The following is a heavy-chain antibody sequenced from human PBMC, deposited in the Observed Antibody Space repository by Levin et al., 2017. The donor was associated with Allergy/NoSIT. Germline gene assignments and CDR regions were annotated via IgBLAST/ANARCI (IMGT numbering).Heavy chain of an antibody. D-gene: IGHD1-26*01. Sequence: LSLTCAASGFTFSSYGMHWVRQAPGKGLEWVAVISYDGSNKYYADSVKGRFTISRDNSKNTLYLQMNSLRAEDTAVYYCAKDGGTPNDAFDIWGQGTMVTVSS. J-gene: IGHJ3*02. CDR3: AKDGGTPNDAFDI. CDR1: GFTFSSYG. CDR2: ISYDGSNK. V-gene: IGHV3-30*18.